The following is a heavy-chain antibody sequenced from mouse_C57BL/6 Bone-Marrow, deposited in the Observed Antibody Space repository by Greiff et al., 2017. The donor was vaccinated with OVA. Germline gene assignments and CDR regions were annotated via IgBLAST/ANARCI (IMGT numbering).Heavy chain of an antibody. V-gene: IGHV1-81*01. CDR1: GYTFTSSG. J-gene: IGHJ4*01. D-gene: IGHD1-1*01. CDR3: ARSYYYGSSYYYAMDY. CDR2: IYPRSGNT. Sequence: VQLQQSGAELARPGASVKLSCKASGYTFTSSGISWVKQRTGQGLEWIGEIYPRSGNTYYNEKLKGKATLTADKSSSTAYMALRSLTSEDSAVYFCARSYYYGSSYYYAMDYWGQGTSVTVSS.